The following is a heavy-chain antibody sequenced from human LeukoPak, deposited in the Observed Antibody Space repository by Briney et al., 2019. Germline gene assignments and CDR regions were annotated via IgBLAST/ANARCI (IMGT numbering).Heavy chain of an antibody. D-gene: IGHD6-13*01. J-gene: IGHJ4*02. Sequence: GGSLRLSCAASGFTFSSYWMSWVRQAPGKGLEWVANINQDGSEKYYVDSVKGRFTISRDNAKNSLYLQMNSLRAEDTAVYYCARGRRIAAAGTTPYYFDYWGQGTLVTVSS. CDR2: INQDGSEK. CDR1: GFTFSSYW. V-gene: IGHV3-7*01. CDR3: ARGRRIAAAGTTPYYFDY.